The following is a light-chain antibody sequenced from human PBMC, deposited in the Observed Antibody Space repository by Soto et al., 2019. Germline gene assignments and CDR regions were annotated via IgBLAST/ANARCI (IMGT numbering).Light chain of an antibody. J-gene: IGKJ5*01. V-gene: IGKV1-33*01. CDR3: QQYYGLPPLT. Sequence: DIQMTQSPSSLSASIGDRVTITCQASQNITNNLSWYQQKPGKAPNLLIYHASKLAKGVTSRFSGSGSGTDFSFIITSLQREDLATYYCQQYYGLPPLTFGQGTRLATK. CDR1: QNITNN. CDR2: HAS.